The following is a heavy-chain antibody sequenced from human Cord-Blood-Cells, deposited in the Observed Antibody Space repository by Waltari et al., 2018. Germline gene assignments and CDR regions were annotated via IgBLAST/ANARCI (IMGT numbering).Heavy chain of an antibody. CDR1: GYTFTSYY. V-gene: IGHV1-46*01. Sequence: QVQLVQSGAEVKKPGASVKVSCKASGYTFTSYYMHWVRQAPGQGLEWMGSVDPSGGSTGHGKKVHGSVTMTRDTATSTVYMELSSLRSEDTAVYYCAREPWVPGAVWSGYYDYWGQGTLVTVSS. CDR2: VDPSGGST. CDR3: AREPWVPGAVWSGYYDY. J-gene: IGHJ4*02. D-gene: IGHD3-3*01.